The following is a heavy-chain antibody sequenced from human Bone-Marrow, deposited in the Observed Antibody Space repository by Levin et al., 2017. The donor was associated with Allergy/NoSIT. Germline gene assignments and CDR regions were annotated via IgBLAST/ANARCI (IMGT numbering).Heavy chain of an antibody. CDR3: ARCVVGAKFGELCNWFDP. V-gene: IGHV4-59*01. D-gene: IGHD3-10*01. Sequence: PSETLSLTCTVSGGSISSYYWSWIRQPPGKGLEWIGYIYYSGSTNYNPSLKSRVTISVDTSKNQFSLKLSSVTAADTAVYYCARCVVGAKFGELCNWFDPWGQGTLVTVSS. CDR1: GGSISSYY. J-gene: IGHJ5*02. CDR2: IYYSGST.